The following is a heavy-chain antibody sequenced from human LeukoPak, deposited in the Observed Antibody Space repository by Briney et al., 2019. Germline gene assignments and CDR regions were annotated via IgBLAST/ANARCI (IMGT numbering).Heavy chain of an antibody. V-gene: IGHV4-61*05. J-gene: IGHJ3*02. Sequence: SETLSLTCTVSGGSISSSSYYWGWIRQPPGKGLEWIGYIYYSGSTDYNPSLKSRVTISEDTSRNQFSLKLSSVTAADTAVYYCARHDNYSRAFDIWGQGTMVTVSS. CDR2: IYYSGST. CDR1: GGSISSSSYY. D-gene: IGHD4-11*01. CDR3: ARHDNYSRAFDI.